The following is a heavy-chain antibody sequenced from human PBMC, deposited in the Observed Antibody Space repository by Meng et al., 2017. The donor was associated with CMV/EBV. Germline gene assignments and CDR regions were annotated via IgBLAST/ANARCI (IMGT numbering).Heavy chain of an antibody. CDR2: ISYDGSNK. D-gene: IGHD3-22*01. Sequence: GGSLRLSCAASGFTFSSYAMHWVRQAPGKGLEWVAVISYDGSNKYYADSVKGRFTISRDNSKNTLYLQMNSLRAEDTAVYYCAKRSMILAVVDYWGQGTLVTVSS. CDR1: GFTFSSYA. CDR3: AKRSMILAVVDY. V-gene: IGHV3-30-3*02. J-gene: IGHJ4*02.